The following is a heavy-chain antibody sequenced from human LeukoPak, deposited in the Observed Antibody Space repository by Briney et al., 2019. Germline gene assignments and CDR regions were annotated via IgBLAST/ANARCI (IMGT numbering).Heavy chain of an antibody. V-gene: IGHV3-30-3*01. D-gene: IGHD3-22*01. CDR3: ARDKSSDITVIVGDAFDI. CDR2: VSYDGTNK. J-gene: IGHJ3*02. CDR1: GFTFSNYA. Sequence: GGSLRLSCAASGFTFSNYALHWVRQAPGKGLEWVTVVSYDGTNKYYGDSVKGRFTISRDNSKNTLYLQMSSLRPEDTAVYYCARDKSSDITVIVGDAFDIWGQGTLVTVSS.